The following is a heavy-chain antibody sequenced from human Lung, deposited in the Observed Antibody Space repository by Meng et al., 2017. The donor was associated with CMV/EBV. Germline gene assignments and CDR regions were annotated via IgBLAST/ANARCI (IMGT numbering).Heavy chain of an antibody. Sequence: GESXKISXAASGFRFDDCGMHWVRQTPGKGLEWVAFVRHDGTNKFYAASVKGRFTISRDNSKSTVYLQMNSLRPEDSALYYCAKDLLLFGGPNAYFDQWGQGTLVTVSS. J-gene: IGHJ4*02. CDR2: VRHDGTNK. D-gene: IGHD3-16*01. V-gene: IGHV3-30*02. CDR1: GFRFDDCG. CDR3: AKDLLLFGGPNAYFDQ.